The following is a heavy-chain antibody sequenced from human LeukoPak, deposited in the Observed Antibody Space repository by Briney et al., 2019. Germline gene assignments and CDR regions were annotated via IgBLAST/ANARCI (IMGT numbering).Heavy chain of an antibody. CDR2: LYSGGAT. Sequence: GGSLRLSCTASGFTVSSNYMSWVRQPAGKGLEWVSVLYSGGATFYADSVKGRFTISRDTSKNTLYLQMNDLRADDTAVYYCTKLKGWYGEGFFDYWGQGTLVTVSS. CDR3: TKLKGWYGEGFFDY. J-gene: IGHJ4*02. CDR1: GFTVSSNY. V-gene: IGHV3-53*01. D-gene: IGHD6-19*01.